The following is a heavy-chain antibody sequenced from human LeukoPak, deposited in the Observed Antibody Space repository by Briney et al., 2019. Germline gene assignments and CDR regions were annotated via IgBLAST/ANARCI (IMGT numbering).Heavy chain of an antibody. J-gene: IGHJ6*02. Sequence: GGSLRLSCAASVFTFSNYSMHWVRQAPGEVLEYVSAISSNGGSTYYAESVKGRFTISRDNSKNTLFLQMGSLRVEDMAVYYCARGLRAYYYYGMDVWGQGTTVTVSS. CDR3: ARGLRAYYYYGMDV. D-gene: IGHD3-3*01. CDR1: VFTFSNYS. V-gene: IGHV3-64*02. CDR2: ISSNGGST.